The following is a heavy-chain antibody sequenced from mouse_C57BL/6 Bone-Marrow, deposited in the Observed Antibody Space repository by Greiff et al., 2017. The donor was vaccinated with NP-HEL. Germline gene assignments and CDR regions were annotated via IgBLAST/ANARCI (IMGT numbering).Heavy chain of an antibody. V-gene: IGHV1-64*01. Sequence: VQLQQPGAELVKPGASVKLSCKASGYTFTSYWMHWVKQRPGQGLEWIGMIHPNSGSTNYNEKFKSKATLTVDKSSSTAYMQLSSLTSEDSAGYYCARQGLLIYFDYWGQGTTLTVSS. CDR2: IHPNSGST. CDR1: GYTFTSYW. D-gene: IGHD2-3*01. CDR3: ARQGLLIYFDY. J-gene: IGHJ2*01.